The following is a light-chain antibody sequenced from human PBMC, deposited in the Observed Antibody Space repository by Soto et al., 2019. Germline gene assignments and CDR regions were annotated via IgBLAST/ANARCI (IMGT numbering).Light chain of an antibody. CDR3: SSYTSSNTLV. J-gene: IGLJ2*01. CDR2: EVS. CDR1: SSDVGAYNY. V-gene: IGLV2-14*01. Sequence: QSALTQPASGSGSPGQSITISCTGTSSDVGAYNYVSWYQQHPGKAPKLMIFEVSDRPSGVSNRFSGYKSGNTASLTISGLQAEDEADYYCSSYTSSNTLVFGGGTKLTVL.